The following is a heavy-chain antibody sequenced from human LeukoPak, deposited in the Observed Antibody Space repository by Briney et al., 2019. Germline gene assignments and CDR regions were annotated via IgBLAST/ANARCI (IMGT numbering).Heavy chain of an antibody. CDR2: IIPILGIA. V-gene: IGHV1-69*04. CDR3: ARGGITIFGVVPQAFDY. D-gene: IGHD3-3*01. J-gene: IGHJ4*02. Sequence: GASVKVSCKASGGTFSSYAISWVRQAPGQGLEWMGRIIPILGIANYAQKFQGRVTITADKSTSTAYMELSSLRSDDTAVYYCARGGITIFGVVPQAFDYWGQGTLVTVSS. CDR1: GGTFSSYA.